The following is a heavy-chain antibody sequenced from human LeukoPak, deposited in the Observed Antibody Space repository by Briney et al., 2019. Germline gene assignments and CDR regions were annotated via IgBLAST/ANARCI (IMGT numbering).Heavy chain of an antibody. V-gene: IGHV3-7*01. J-gene: IGHJ4*02. CDR2: IKQDGSEK. CDR1: GFTFNSYW. Sequence: GGSLRLSCAASGFTFNSYWMSWVRQAPGKGLERVANIKQDGSEKYYVDSVKGRFTISRDNAKNSLDLQMNSLRAEDTAVYYCARAAVEWLPFYYFDYWGQGTLVTVSS. CDR3: ARAAVEWLPFYYFDY. D-gene: IGHD3-3*01.